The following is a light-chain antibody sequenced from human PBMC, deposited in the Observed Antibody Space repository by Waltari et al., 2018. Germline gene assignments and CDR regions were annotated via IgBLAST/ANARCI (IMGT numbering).Light chain of an antibody. CDR3: AAWDDNLNGPI. CDR2: GND. V-gene: IGLV1-44*01. Sequence: QSVVTQPPSVSGIPGQRVTVSCSGSSSNIGDNAVPWYQQAPGAAPKPLIYGNDQRPSGVPARYSASKSGTSASLVINGVQSDDEADFYCAAWDDNLNGPIFGSGTRVTVL. CDR1: SSNIGDNA. J-gene: IGLJ1*01.